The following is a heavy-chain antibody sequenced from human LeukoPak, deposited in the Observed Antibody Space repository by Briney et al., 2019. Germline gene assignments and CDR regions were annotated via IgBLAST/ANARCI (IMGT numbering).Heavy chain of an antibody. D-gene: IGHD2/OR15-2a*01. J-gene: IGHJ4*02. CDR1: GGSISSGSYY. Sequence: PSETLSLTCTVSGGSISSGSYYWSWIRQPAGKGLEWIGRIYTSGSTNYNPSLKSRVTISVDTSKNQFSLKLSSVTAADTAVYYCARVSFRLDYWGQGTLVTVSS. CDR2: IYTSGST. CDR3: ARVSFRLDY. V-gene: IGHV4-61*02.